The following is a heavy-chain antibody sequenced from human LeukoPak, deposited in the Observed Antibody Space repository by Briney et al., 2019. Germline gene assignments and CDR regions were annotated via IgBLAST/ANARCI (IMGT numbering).Heavy chain of an antibody. CDR1: GGSFSGYY. V-gene: IGHV4-34*01. CDR3: ARDLDWNYADY. D-gene: IGHD1-7*01. Sequence: TSETLSLTCAVYGGSFSGYYWSWIRQPPGKGLEWIGEINHSGSTNYNPSLKSRVTISVDTSKNQFSLILISVTAADTAVYYCARDLDWNYADYWGQGTLVTVSS. J-gene: IGHJ4*02. CDR2: INHSGST.